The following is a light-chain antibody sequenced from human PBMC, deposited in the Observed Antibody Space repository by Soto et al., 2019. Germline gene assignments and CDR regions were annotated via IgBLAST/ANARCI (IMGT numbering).Light chain of an antibody. CDR3: SSYTSTNTVV. J-gene: IGLJ3*02. CDR1: SSDVGAYNY. CDR2: DVT. Sequence: QSALTQPASVSGSPGQSITISCTGTSSDVGAYNYVYWYQQHPGKAPKLIIYDVTNRPSGVSNRFSGSKSDNTASLSISGLQAEDEADYYCSSYTSTNTVVFGGGTKLTVL. V-gene: IGLV2-14*01.